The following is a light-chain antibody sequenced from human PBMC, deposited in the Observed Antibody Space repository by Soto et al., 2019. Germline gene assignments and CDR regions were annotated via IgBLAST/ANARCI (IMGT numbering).Light chain of an antibody. CDR2: QDS. CDR1: KLGDKY. V-gene: IGLV3-1*01. J-gene: IGLJ2*01. Sequence: SYELTQPPSVSVSPGQTASITCSGDKLGDKYACWYQQKPGQSPVMVIYQDSKRPSGIPKRFSGSNSGNTATLTISGTQAMDEADYYCQAWDSNTVVFAGGTKLTVL. CDR3: QAWDSNTVV.